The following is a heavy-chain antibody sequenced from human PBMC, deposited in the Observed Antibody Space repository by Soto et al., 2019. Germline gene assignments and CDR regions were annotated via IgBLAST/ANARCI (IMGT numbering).Heavy chain of an antibody. J-gene: IGHJ6*02. CDR2: IWYDGSNK. D-gene: IGHD1-26*01. CDR1: GFTFSSYG. CDR3: AGDRIVGATKIYYGMDV. Sequence: QVQLVESGGGVVQPGRSLRLSCAASGFTFSSYGMHWVRQAPGKGLEWVAVIWYDGSNKYYADSVKGRFTISRDNSKNTLYLQMNSLRAEDTAVYYCAGDRIVGATKIYYGMDVWGQGTTVTVSS. V-gene: IGHV3-33*01.